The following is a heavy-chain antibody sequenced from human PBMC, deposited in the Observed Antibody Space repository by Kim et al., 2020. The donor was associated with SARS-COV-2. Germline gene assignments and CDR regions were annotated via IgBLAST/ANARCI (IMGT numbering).Heavy chain of an antibody. CDR3: ARDQQWGSGMDVGY. CDR2: INPNSGGT. CDR1: GYTFTGYY. J-gene: IGHJ4*02. V-gene: IGHV1-2*02. D-gene: IGHD3-10*01. Sequence: ASVKVSCKASGYTFTGYYMHWVRQAPGQGLEWMGWINPNSGGTNYAQKFQGRVTMTRDTSISTAYMELSRLRSDDTAVYYCARDQQWGSGMDVGYWGQGTLVTVSS.